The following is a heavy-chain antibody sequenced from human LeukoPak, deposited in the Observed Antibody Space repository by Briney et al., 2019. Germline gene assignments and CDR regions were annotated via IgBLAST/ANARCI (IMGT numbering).Heavy chain of an antibody. J-gene: IGHJ4*02. CDR2: ITGSDGTS. D-gene: IGHD3-9*01. V-gene: IGHV3-23*01. CDR3: AKWGDYDILTGYYVPDY. Sequence: GGSLRLSCAASGFTFSSYAMSWVRQAPGKGLEWVSAITGSDGTSHYADSVKGRFTISRDNSKNTLYLQVNSLRAEDTAVYYCAKWGDYDILTGYYVPDYWGQGTLVTVSS. CDR1: GFTFSSYA.